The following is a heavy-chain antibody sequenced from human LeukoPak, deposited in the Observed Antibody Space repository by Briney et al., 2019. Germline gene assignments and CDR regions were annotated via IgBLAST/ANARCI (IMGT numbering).Heavy chain of an antibody. Sequence: KPSETLSLTCAVYAGCFSSYYWYWTRQPPGKGLEWIGEINHSGTTSYNPSLKSRVTISQDTSNNQFSLKLSSVTAADTAVYYCARGLGTMIVVWGQGTLVTVSS. V-gene: IGHV4-34*01. J-gene: IGHJ4*02. CDR3: ARGLGTMIVV. CDR2: INHSGTT. D-gene: IGHD3-22*01. CDR1: AGCFSSYY.